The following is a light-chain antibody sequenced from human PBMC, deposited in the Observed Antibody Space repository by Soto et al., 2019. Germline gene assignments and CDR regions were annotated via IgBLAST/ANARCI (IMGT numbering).Light chain of an antibody. V-gene: IGLV1-44*01. J-gene: IGLJ1*01. CDR1: SSNIGTNT. CDR2: SND. Sequence: QSVLTQPPSASGTPGQRVTISCSGSSSNIGTNTVNWYQQLPATAPKLLIYSNDQRPSGVPGRFSGSKSGTSASLAISGLQSEDEADYYCAAWDDSLNGLYVFGTGTKLTVL. CDR3: AAWDDSLNGLYV.